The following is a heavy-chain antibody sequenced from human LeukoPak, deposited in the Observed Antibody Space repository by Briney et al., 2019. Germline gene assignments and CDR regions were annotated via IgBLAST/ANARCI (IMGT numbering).Heavy chain of an antibody. V-gene: IGHV3-23*01. Sequence: PGGSLRLSCAASGFTVSSNYMSWVRQAPGKGLEWVSAISGSGGSTYYADSVKGRFTISRDNSKNTLYLQMNSLRAEDTAVYYCAKDHGGSYSFDYWGQGTLVTVSS. J-gene: IGHJ4*02. CDR3: AKDHGGSYSFDY. CDR1: GFTVSSNY. D-gene: IGHD1-26*01. CDR2: ISGSGGST.